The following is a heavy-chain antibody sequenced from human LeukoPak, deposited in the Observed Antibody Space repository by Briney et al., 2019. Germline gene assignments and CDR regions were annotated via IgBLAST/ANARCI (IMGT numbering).Heavy chain of an antibody. CDR2: ISAYNGNT. D-gene: IGHD1-7*01. J-gene: IGHJ5*02. V-gene: IGHV1-18*01. CDR3: ARGTGTTYDWFDP. CDR1: GYTFTSYG. Sequence: ASVKVPCRTSGYTFTSYGISWVRQAPGQGLEWMGWISAYNGNTNYAQKLQGRVTMTTDTSTSTAYMELRSLRADDTAVYYCARGTGTTYDWFDPWGQGTLVTVSS.